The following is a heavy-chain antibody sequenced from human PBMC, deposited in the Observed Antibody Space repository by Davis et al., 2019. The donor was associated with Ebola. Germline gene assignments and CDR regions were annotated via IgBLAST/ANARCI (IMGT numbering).Heavy chain of an antibody. D-gene: IGHD3/OR15-3a*01. Sequence: GESLKISCAASGFIFSNYWMSWVRQAPGKGPEWVAIIKKDGGEKYYVDSVKGRFTISRDNAKNSLFLQMNDLRAEDTALYYCASGDGRGRSYDMDVWGQGTTVTVSS. J-gene: IGHJ6*02. V-gene: IGHV3-7*03. CDR3: ASGDGRGRSYDMDV. CDR1: GFIFSNYW. CDR2: IKKDGGEK.